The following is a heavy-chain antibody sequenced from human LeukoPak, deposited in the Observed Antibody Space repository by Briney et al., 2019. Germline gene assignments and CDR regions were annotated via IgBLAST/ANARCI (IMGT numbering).Heavy chain of an antibody. V-gene: IGHV1-8*01. CDR3: ARAAGGTRNYYMDV. Sequence: ASVKVSRKASGYTLSSYDVNRVRQATGQGLEWMAWMNPNSGNTGYAKKFQGRVTIIRNTSISTAYMELSSLRSEDTAVYYCARAAGGTRNYYMDVWGKGTTVTVSS. CDR2: MNPNSGNT. D-gene: IGHD3-16*01. J-gene: IGHJ6*03. CDR1: GYTLSSYD.